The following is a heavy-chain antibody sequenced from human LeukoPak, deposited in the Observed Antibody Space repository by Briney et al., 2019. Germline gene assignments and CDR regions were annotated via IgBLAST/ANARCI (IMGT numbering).Heavy chain of an antibody. CDR2: IYTSGST. J-gene: IGHJ6*03. Sequence: SETLSLTCTVSGGSISSYYWSWIRQPPGKGLEWIGYIYTSGSTNYNPSLKSRVTISVDTSKNQFSLKLSSVTAADTAVYYCARAILIGSTYYYYYMDVWGKGTTVTVSS. CDR1: GGSISSYY. D-gene: IGHD2-2*02. CDR3: ARAILIGSTYYYYYMDV. V-gene: IGHV4-4*09.